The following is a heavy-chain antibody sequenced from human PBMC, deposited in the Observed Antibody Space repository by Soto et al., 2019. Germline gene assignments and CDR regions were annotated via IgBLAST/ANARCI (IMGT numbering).Heavy chain of an antibody. D-gene: IGHD4-17*01. V-gene: IGHV3-53*04. CDR3: ARGVGDYGYYAGLYYYYGMDV. CDR1: GFTVSSNY. CDR2: IYSGGST. J-gene: IGHJ6*02. Sequence: EVQLVESGGGLVQTGGSLRLSCAASGFTVSSNYMSWVRQAPWKGLDLVSVIYSGGSTYYADSVKGRFTIARHNSKNTLYLQMNRLRAEDTAVYYCARGVGDYGYYAGLYYYYGMDVWGQGTTVTVSS.